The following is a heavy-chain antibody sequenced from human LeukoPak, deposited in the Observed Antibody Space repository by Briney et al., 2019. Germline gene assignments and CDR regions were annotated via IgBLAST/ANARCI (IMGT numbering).Heavy chain of an antibody. D-gene: IGHD3-10*01. J-gene: IGHJ6*02. CDR3: ARHLDYGSGSYDTYGMDV. CDR2: INAGNGNT. V-gene: IGHV1-3*01. Sequence: ASVKVSCKASGYTFTSYAMHWVRQAPGQRLEWMGWINAGNGNTKCSQKFQGRVTITRDTSASTAYMELSSLRSEDTAVYYCARHLDYGSGSYDTYGMDVWGQGTTVTVSS. CDR1: GYTFTSYA.